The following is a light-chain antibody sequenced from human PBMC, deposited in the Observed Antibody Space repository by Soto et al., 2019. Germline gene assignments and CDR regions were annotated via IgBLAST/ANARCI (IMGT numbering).Light chain of an antibody. CDR2: GAS. CDR1: QSVSSN. J-gene: IGKJ2*01. V-gene: IGKV3-15*01. Sequence: EIVMMQSPATLSVSPGERVTLSCRASQSVSSNLAWYQHKPGQAPRLLIYGASTRATGIPGRFSGSGSGTEFTLTISSLQSEDFAVYYCQQYNKWPPYTFGQGTKLEIK. CDR3: QQYNKWPPYT.